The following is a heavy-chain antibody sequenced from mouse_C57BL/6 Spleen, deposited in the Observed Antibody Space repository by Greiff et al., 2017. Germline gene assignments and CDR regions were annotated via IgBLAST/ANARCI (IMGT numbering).Heavy chain of an antibody. CDR3: ARPQTGQPYFDY. J-gene: IGHJ2*01. CDR2: ISSGGSYT. D-gene: IGHD3-3*01. V-gene: IGHV5-6*01. Sequence: DVQLVESGGDLVKPGGSLKLSCAASGFTFSSYGMSWVRQTPDKRLEWVATISSGGSYTYYPDSVKGRFTISRDNAKNTLYLQMSSLKSEDTAMYYCARPQTGQPYFDYWGQGTTLTVSS. CDR1: GFTFSSYG.